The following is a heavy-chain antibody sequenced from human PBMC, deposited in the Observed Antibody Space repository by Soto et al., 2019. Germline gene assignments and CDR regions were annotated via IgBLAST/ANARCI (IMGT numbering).Heavy chain of an antibody. CDR1: GGTFSSYA. D-gene: IGHD6-13*01. J-gene: IGHJ4*02. CDR2: ILTIFGTA. Sequence: QVQLVQSGAEVKKPGSSVKVSCKASGGTFSSYAISWVRQAPGQGLEWMGGILTIFGTANYAQKFQGRVTIPADESTSTAYMELSRLRSEDTAVYYCAREAPSSSYAYWGQGTLVTVSS. V-gene: IGHV1-69*01. CDR3: AREAPSSSYAY.